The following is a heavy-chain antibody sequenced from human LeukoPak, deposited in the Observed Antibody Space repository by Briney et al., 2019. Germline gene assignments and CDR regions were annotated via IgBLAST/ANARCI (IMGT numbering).Heavy chain of an antibody. V-gene: IGHV3-23*01. CDR3: ARDEFVVGRDGYNYLPPSTFDY. D-gene: IGHD5-24*01. CDR2: LSIGGVNT. Sequence: GGSLRLSCAVSGFTFSNYAMSWVRQAPGKGLEWVSALSIGGVNTYYADSVKGRFTISRDNSKNTLYLHMNSLRAEDTAVYYCARDEFVVGRDGYNYLPPSTFDYWGQGTLVTVSS. CDR1: GFTFSNYA. J-gene: IGHJ4*02.